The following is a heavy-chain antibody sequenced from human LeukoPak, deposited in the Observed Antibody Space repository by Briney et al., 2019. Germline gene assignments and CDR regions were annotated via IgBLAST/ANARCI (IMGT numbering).Heavy chain of an antibody. Sequence: GESLKISCKNSGYSFTSYWIGWVRQMPGKGLEWMGIIYPGDSDTRYSPSFQGQVTISADKSISTAYLQWSSLKASDTAMYYCARLGVYCSSTSCYLDYWGQGTLVTVSS. D-gene: IGHD2-2*01. CDR3: ARLGVYCSSTSCYLDY. CDR1: GYSFTSYW. V-gene: IGHV5-51*01. CDR2: IYPGDSDT. J-gene: IGHJ4*02.